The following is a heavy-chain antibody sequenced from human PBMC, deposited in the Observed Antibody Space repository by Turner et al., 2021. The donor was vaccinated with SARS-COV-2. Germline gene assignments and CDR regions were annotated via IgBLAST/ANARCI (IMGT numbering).Heavy chain of an antibody. V-gene: IGHV3-48*01. CDR1: GLTFSPYA. CDR3: TSIVRDS. CDR2: ITGNGDKI. J-gene: IGHJ5*01. D-gene: IGHD1-26*01. Sequence: EVQLVPSRGGLVQPGRSLRLPCAASGLTFSPYAMNWVRQAAGKRMGLSTYITGNGDKICCADSVRGRFTISRDNDKTTLFLQMNNVKAEDRAIYYCTSIVRDSWGQGTLVTVSS.